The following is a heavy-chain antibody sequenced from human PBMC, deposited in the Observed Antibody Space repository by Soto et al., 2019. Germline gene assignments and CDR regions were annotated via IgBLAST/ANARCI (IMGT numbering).Heavy chain of an antibody. J-gene: IGHJ6*02. V-gene: IGHV3-7*04. CDR3: ARDRRGLSYFYGMDV. Sequence: PGGSLRLSCAASGFTFDMYWMSWVRQAPGKGLEWVANIKKDGSEKYYVDSVKGRFTISRDNAKNSLFLQMNSLRAEDTAVYYCARDRRGLSYFYGMDVWGQGTTVTVSS. D-gene: IGHD3-10*01. CDR2: IKKDGSEK. CDR1: GFTFDMYW.